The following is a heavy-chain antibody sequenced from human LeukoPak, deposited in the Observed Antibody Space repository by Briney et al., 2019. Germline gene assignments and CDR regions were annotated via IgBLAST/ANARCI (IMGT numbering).Heavy chain of an antibody. J-gene: IGHJ5*02. CDR3: ARDRGGDLNWFDP. V-gene: IGHV1-69*13. D-gene: IGHD2-21*01. Sequence: GASVKVSCKASGYSFTGYAISWVRQAPGQGLEWMGGIIPIFGTANYAQKFQGRVTITADESTSTAYMELSSLRSEDTAVYYCARDRGGDLNWFDPWGQGTLVTVSS. CDR1: GYSFTGYA. CDR2: IIPIFGTA.